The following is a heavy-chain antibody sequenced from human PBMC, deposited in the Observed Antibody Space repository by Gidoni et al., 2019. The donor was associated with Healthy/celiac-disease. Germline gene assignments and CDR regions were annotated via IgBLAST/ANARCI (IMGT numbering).Heavy chain of an antibody. Sequence: EVQLVESGGGLVKPGGSMRLYCAASGFTFGSYSMNWVRQAPGKGLEWVSSISSSSSYIYYADSVKGRFTISRDNANNSLYLQMNSLRAEDTAVYYCARTADILTGYPEAFDYWGQGTLVTVSS. CDR1: GFTFGSYS. J-gene: IGHJ4*02. CDR3: ARTADILTGYPEAFDY. D-gene: IGHD3-9*01. V-gene: IGHV3-21*01. CDR2: ISSSSSYI.